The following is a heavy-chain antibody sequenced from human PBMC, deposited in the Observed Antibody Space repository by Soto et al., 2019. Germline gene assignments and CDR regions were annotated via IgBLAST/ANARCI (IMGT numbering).Heavy chain of an antibody. CDR3: ATSYGNAWYTY. J-gene: IGHJ4*02. CDR2: IYYSGTT. D-gene: IGHD6-13*01. Sequence: SETLSLTCSVSGVSISSSSYYWGWIRQPPGKGLEWIGYIYYSGTTHYNPSLKSRLTISVDRSKNQFTLKLTSVTAADTAIYHCATSYGNAWYTYWGQGTQVTVSS. CDR1: GVSISSSSYY. V-gene: IGHV4-39*06.